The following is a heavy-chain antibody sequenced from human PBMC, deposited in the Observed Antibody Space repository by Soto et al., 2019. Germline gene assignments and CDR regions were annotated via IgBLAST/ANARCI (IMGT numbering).Heavy chain of an antibody. CDR1: GYTFTSYG. V-gene: IGHV1-18*01. D-gene: IGHD3-3*01. CDR3: ARDLRTILSRQGMDV. CDR2: ISAYNGNT. Sequence: GASVKVSCKASGYTFTSYGISWVRQAPGQGLEWMGWISAYNGNTNYAQKLQGRATMTTDTSTSTAYMELRSLRSDDTAVYYCARDLRTILSRQGMDVWGQGTTVTVSS. J-gene: IGHJ6*02.